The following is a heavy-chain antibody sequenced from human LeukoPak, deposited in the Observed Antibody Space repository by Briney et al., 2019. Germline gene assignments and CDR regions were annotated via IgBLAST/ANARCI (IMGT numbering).Heavy chain of an antibody. D-gene: IGHD4-17*01. CDR3: ARDLNGATGNY. Sequence: PSETLSLTCTVSGGSISSYYWSWIRQPPGKGLEWIEYIYYSGSTNYNPSLKSRVTISVDTSKNQFSLKLSSVTAADTAVYYCARDLNGATGNYWGQGTLVTVSS. CDR2: IYYSGST. V-gene: IGHV4-59*01. CDR1: GGSISSYY. J-gene: IGHJ4*02.